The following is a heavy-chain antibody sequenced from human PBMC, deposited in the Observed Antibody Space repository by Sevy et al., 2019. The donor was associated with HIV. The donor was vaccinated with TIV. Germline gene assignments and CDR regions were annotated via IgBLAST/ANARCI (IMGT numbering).Heavy chain of an antibody. CDR3: VKDKESRVIIPAAMAFYGMDV. D-gene: IGHD2-2*01. CDR2: ISWNSGGI. J-gene: IGHJ6*02. V-gene: IGHV3-9*01. Sequence: GGSLRLSCAASGFTFDDYGMHWIRQTPGKGLEWVSSISWNSGGIAYAASVKGRFTISRDNAKNSLYLQMNSLGAEDTALYYCVKDKESRVIIPAAMAFYGMDVWGQGTTVTVSS. CDR1: GFTFDDYG.